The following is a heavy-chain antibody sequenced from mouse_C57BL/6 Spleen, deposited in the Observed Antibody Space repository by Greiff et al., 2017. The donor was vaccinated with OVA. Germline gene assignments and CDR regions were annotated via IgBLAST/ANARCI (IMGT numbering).Heavy chain of an antibody. CDR3: ARGGHYYAMDD. CDR1: GYTFTDYY. Sequence: VQLQQSGPELVKPGASVKISCKASGYTFTDYYMNWVKQSHGKSLEWIGDINPNNGGTSYNQKFKGKATLTVDKSSSTAYMELRSLTSEDSAVYYCARGGHYYAMDDWGQGTSVTVSS. V-gene: IGHV1-26*01. J-gene: IGHJ4*01. CDR2: INPNNGGT.